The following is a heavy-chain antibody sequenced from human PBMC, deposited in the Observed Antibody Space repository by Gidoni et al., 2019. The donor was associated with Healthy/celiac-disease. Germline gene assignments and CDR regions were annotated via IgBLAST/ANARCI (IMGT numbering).Heavy chain of an antibody. D-gene: IGHD2-21*02. CDR3: ARVGMEVTAIPAHWYFDL. CDR1: GGSISRGDYY. V-gene: IGHV4-30-4*01. J-gene: IGHJ2*01. Sequence: QVQLQESRPGLVQPSPTLSLSCTVSGGSISRGDYYWSWIRQHPGKGLEGIGYIYYSGRTYNNPSRKSRVTISVDTSKNQFSLKLSSVTAEDTAVDYCARVGMEVTAIPAHWYFDLWGRGTLVTVSS. CDR2: IYYSGRT.